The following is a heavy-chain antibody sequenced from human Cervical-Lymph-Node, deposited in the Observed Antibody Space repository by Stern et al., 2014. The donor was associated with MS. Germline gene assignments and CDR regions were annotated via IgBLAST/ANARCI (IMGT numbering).Heavy chain of an antibody. J-gene: IGHJ4*02. CDR2: IYWDDDK. Sequence: QITLKESGPTLVKPTQTLTLTCTFSGFSLSTSGVGVGWIRQPPGKALEWLAVIYWDDDKRYPPSLRSRLTVTKDTSKNQVVLRMTNMDPVDTATYYCAQGGSWYARPYEFDYWGQGILVTVSS. D-gene: IGHD6-13*01. V-gene: IGHV2-5*02. CDR1: GFSLSTSGVG. CDR3: AQGGSWYARPYEFDY.